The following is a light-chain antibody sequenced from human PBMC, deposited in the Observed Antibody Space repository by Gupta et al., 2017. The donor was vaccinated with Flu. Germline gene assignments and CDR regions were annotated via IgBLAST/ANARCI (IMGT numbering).Light chain of an antibody. CDR3: QQTNLTPLT. V-gene: IGKV1-39*01. CDR1: QSISTY. Sequence: DIQMTQSPSSLSASVGDRVTITCRATQSISTYANWYQQKPGKAPKLLIYAASSLQSGVPSRFSGGGSGTDFTLTISGLQPEDFGTYYCQQTNLTPLTFGGGTKVEIK. J-gene: IGKJ4*01. CDR2: AAS.